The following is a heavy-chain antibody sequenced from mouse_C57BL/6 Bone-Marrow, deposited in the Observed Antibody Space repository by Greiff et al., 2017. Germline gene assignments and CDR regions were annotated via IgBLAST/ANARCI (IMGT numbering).Heavy chain of an antibody. CDR1: GYTFTSYG. CDR2: IYPRSGNT. V-gene: IGHV1-81*01. CDR3: ASNDYGPREFDY. Sequence: QVQLQQSGAELARPGASVKLSCKASGYTFTSYGISWVKQSTGQGLEWIGEIYPRSGNTDYNEKFKGKATLTADNSSSTAYMEIRSLTSEDSAVYFCASNDYGPREFDYCGQGTVVTVSA. D-gene: IGHD1-1*01. J-gene: IGHJ3*01.